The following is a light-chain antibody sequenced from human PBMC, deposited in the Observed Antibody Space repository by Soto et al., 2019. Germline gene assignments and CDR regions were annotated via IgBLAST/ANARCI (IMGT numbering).Light chain of an antibody. CDR3: EDYSSSSGLT. Sequence: DIQMTQSPSTLSASVGDRFTITCRASQSISSWLAWYQQKPGKAPKLLIFQASSLKSGVPSRFSGSGSATEYSLTISSLQPADFETYYCEDYSSSSGLTFGGGTKVEIK. CDR1: QSISSW. J-gene: IGKJ4*01. CDR2: QAS. V-gene: IGKV1-5*03.